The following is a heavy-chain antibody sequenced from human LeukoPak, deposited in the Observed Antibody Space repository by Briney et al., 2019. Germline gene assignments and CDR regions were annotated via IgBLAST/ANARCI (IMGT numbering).Heavy chain of an antibody. Sequence: PGGSLRLSCAASGFTLSDYYMTWIRQAPGKGLEWVSFISSSGTTIYYADSVKGRFTVSRDNAMNSLYLHMNSLRAEDTAVYYCAREEYSYGYDYWGQGTLVTVSS. CDR1: GFTLSDYY. CDR2: ISSSGTTI. V-gene: IGHV3-11*04. CDR3: AREEYSYGYDY. D-gene: IGHD5-18*01. J-gene: IGHJ4*02.